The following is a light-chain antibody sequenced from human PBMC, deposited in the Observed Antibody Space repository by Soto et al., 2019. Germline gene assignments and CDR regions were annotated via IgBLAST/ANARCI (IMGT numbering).Light chain of an antibody. Sequence: QAVVTQEPSLTVSPGGTVTLTCASSTGADTSGSSANWFQQKPGQAPRSLIYSTTNKHSCTPARFSGSLLGGKGALTLSDVKTEEEAEYHCILSYGDAQPWVFGGGPKLNVL. CDR1: TGADTSGSS. CDR3: ILSYGDAQPWV. J-gene: IGLJ3*02. V-gene: IGLV7-43*01. CDR2: STT.